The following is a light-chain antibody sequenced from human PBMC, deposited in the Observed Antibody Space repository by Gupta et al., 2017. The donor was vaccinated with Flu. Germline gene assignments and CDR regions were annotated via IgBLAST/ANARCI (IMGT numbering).Light chain of an antibody. CDR3: HQYDTAPLT. J-gene: IGKJ4*01. CDR2: WAS. V-gene: IGKV4-1*01. CDR1: QSVLYSSNNRNY. Sequence: SLGERATINCKSSQSVLYSSNNRNYLAWYQQKPGQPPRLLIYWASSRESGVPDRFSGSGSGTDFTLTISSLQAEDVAVYYCHQYDTAPLTFGGGTKVEIK.